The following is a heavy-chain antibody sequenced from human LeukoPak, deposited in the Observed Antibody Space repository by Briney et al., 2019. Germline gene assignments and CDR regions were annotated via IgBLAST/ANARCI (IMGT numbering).Heavy chain of an antibody. CDR3: ARGVSGYSLDY. CDR1: GGSISSYY. Sequence: SETLSLTCTVSGGSISSYYWSWIRQPPGKGLEWIGYIYYSGSTNYNPSLKSRVTISVDTSKNQFSLKLNSVTAADTAVFYCARGVSGYSLDYWGQGTLVTVSS. V-gene: IGHV4-59*08. D-gene: IGHD3-22*01. J-gene: IGHJ4*02. CDR2: IYYSGST.